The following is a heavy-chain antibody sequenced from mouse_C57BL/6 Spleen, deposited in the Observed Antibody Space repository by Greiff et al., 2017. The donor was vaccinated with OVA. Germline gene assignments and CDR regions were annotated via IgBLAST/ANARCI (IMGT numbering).Heavy chain of an antibody. Sequence: VQLQQSGPELVKPVASVKMSCKASGYTFTDYNMHWVKQSHGKSLEWIGYINPNNGGTSYNQKFKGKATLTVNKSSSTAYMELRSLTSEDSAVYYCARLDDYDGGYYFDYWGQGTTLTVSS. J-gene: IGHJ2*01. CDR1: GYTFTDYN. D-gene: IGHD2-4*01. V-gene: IGHV1-22*01. CDR2: INPNNGGT. CDR3: ARLDDYDGGYYFDY.